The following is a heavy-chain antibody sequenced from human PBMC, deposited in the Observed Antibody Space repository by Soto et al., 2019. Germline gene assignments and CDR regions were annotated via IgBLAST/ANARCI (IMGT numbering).Heavy chain of an antibody. J-gene: IGHJ4*02. Sequence: LSLTCTVSGGSMSSNYWTWIRQSPGKGLEWIGYIYYTGSTKYNPSLKSRVTISLDTSKNQFSLRLTSVTSADTAVCYCARGGSYGDFFDYWGQGAQVTVSS. CDR3: ARGGSYGDFFDY. CDR1: GGSMSSNY. V-gene: IGHV4-59*01. CDR2: IYYTGST. D-gene: IGHD4-17*01.